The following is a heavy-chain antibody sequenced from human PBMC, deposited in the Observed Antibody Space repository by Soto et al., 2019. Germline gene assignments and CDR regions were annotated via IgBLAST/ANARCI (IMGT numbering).Heavy chain of an antibody. Sequence: EVQVVESGGGLVQPGGSLRLSCTASGFTFSTYWMTWVRQAPGKGLEWVANINQDGSEKYYADSVKGRFTISRDNTKNSLYLQMNSLRVEATAVYYCARAPQFYDFWSGYYRSGDLKLYFDSWGQGTLVTVSS. CDR2: INQDGSEK. CDR1: GFTFSTYW. CDR3: ARAPQFYDFWSGYYRSGDLKLYFDS. J-gene: IGHJ4*02. V-gene: IGHV3-7*03. D-gene: IGHD3-3*01.